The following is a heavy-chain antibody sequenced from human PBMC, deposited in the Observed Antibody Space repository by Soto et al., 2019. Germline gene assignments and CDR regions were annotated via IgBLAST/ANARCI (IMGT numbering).Heavy chain of an antibody. D-gene: IGHD2-2*01. CDR2: ISSSTSYV. V-gene: IGHV3-21*06. CDR1: GFTFSRYG. CDR3: ARDPFEGRVGNWFES. Sequence: LRLSCAASGFTFSRYGMNWLRQAPGKGLEWVASISSSTSYVYYADSVKGRFSTSRDNAKNILYLEMYALRTEDTAVYYCARDPFEGRVGNWFESWGQGTLVTVSS. J-gene: IGHJ5*01.